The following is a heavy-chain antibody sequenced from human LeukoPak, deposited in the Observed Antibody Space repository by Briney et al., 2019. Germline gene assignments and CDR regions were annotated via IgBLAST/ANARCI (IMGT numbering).Heavy chain of an antibody. CDR2: IGDSGSNT. V-gene: IGHV3-23*01. Sequence: GGSLRLSCAASGFSFSNYAMSWVRQTPGKGLEWVSGIGDSGSNTYYADSVKRRFTISRDNAKNSMYLQMNSLRAEDTAVYYCARWRRYYYDSSAYFFDYWGQGTLVTVSS. J-gene: IGHJ4*02. CDR1: GFSFSNYA. D-gene: IGHD3-22*01. CDR3: ARWRRYYYDSSAYFFDY.